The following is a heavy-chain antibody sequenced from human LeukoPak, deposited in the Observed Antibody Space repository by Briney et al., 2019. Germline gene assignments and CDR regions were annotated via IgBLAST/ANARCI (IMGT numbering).Heavy chain of an antibody. CDR2: IKSKADGGTT. J-gene: IGHJ6*02. Sequence: PGGSLRLSCAASGFTFSNAWMTWVRQAPGKGLEWVGRIKSKADGGTTDYAAPVKGRFTISRDDSKNTLYVQMNSLKTEDTAVYYCTTDGPPTRYCSGGSCWGGYYYAMDVWGQGTTVTVSS. D-gene: IGHD2-15*01. CDR1: GFTFSNAW. CDR3: TTDGPPTRYCSGGSCWGGYYYAMDV. V-gene: IGHV3-15*01.